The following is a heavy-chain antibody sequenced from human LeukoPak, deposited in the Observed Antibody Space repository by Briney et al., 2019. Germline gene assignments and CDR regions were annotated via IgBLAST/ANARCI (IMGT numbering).Heavy chain of an antibody. Sequence: PSETLSLTCSVSGGSISNYYWTWIRQPPGKGLEWIGYIYYSGNTNYNPSLKSRVTISLDTSKNQLSLKLTSVTAAVTAVYYCARCSRGTSVGMDVWGQGTTVTVSS. V-gene: IGHV4-59*08. D-gene: IGHD1-1*01. CDR1: GGSISNYY. CDR2: IYYSGNT. CDR3: ARCSRGTSVGMDV. J-gene: IGHJ6*02.